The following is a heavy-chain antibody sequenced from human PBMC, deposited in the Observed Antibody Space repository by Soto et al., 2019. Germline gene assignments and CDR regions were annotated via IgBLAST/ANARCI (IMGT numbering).Heavy chain of an antibody. CDR1: GFTVSSNY. D-gene: IGHD3-16*01. CDR3: ARDPSYYVLSPPDAIDS. V-gene: IGHV3-66*01. CDR2: IYSGGST. J-gene: IGHJ3*02. Sequence: GGSLRHSCADSGFTVSSNYMSWVRQAPGKGLEWVTVIYSGGSTYYADSVKGRFTISRDNSKNTLYLQMNSLRAEDTAVYYCARDPSYYVLSPPDAIDSPGPGTMVT.